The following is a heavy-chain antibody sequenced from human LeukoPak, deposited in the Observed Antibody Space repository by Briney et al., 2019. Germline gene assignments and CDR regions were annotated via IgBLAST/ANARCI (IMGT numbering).Heavy chain of an antibody. CDR3: ARGGHGVYSSGWYVY. CDR1: GYTFTSYY. D-gene: IGHD6-19*01. CDR2: INPSGGST. Sequence: ASVKVSCKASGYTFTSYYMQWARQAPGQGLEWMGIINPSGGSTSYAQKFQGRVTMTRDTSTSTVYMELSSLRSEDTAVYYCARGGHGVYSSGWYVYWGQGTLVTVSS. V-gene: IGHV1-46*01. J-gene: IGHJ4*02.